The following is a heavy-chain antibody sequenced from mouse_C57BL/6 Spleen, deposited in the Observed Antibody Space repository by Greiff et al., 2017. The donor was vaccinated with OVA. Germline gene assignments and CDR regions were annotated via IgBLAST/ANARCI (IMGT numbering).Heavy chain of an antibody. D-gene: IGHD2-3*01. V-gene: IGHV1-50*01. J-gene: IGHJ4*01. CDR1: GYTFTSYW. CDR2: IDPSDSYT. Sequence: VQLQQPGAELVKPGASVKLSCKASGYTFTSYWMQWVKQRPGQGLEWIGEIDPSDSYTNYNQKFKGKATLTVDTSSSTAYMQLSSLTSEDSAVYYCARGADGGYAMDYWGQGTSVTVSS. CDR3: ARGADGGYAMDY.